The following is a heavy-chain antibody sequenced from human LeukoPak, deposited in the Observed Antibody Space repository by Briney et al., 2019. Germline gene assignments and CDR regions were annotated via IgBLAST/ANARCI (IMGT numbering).Heavy chain of an antibody. Sequence: PSETLSLTCTVSGGSISSYYWSWLRQPPGKGLEWIGYIYYSGSTNYNPSLKSRVTISVDTSKNQFSLKLSSVTAADTAVYYCARGYCSSTSCPIRDYYYYMDVWGKGTTVTVSS. V-gene: IGHV4-59*01. D-gene: IGHD2-2*01. CDR1: GGSISSYY. CDR3: ARGYCSSTSCPIRDYYYYMDV. J-gene: IGHJ6*03. CDR2: IYYSGST.